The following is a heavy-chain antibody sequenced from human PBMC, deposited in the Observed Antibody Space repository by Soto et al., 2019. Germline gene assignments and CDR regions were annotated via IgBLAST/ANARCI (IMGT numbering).Heavy chain of an antibody. CDR1: GFTLSSYG. CDR3: ARDGGTRGYSYGWRNWFDP. D-gene: IGHD5-18*01. CDR2: IWYDGSNK. Sequence: PGGSLRLSCAASGFTLSSYGMHWVRQAPGKGLEWVAVIWYDGSNKYYADSVKGRFTISRDNSKNTLYLQMNSLRAEDTAVYYCARDGGTRGYSYGWRNWFDPWGQGTLVTVSS. V-gene: IGHV3-33*01. J-gene: IGHJ5*02.